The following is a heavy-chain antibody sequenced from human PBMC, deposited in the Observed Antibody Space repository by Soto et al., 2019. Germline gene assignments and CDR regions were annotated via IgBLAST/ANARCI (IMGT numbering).Heavy chain of an antibody. V-gene: IGHV1-69*13. J-gene: IGHJ4*02. CDR2: INAICGKA. D-gene: IGHD3-22*01. CDR1: GDPFSSYT. Sequence: ASVKVSCKASGDPFSSYTFSWVRQAPGQGLLWLGGINAICGKANYAQKFQGRVTMTAVESTSTVYMELSSLRSDDTAVYYCARVSADSSRYYLFDYWGQGTLVTVSS. CDR3: ARVSADSSRYYLFDY.